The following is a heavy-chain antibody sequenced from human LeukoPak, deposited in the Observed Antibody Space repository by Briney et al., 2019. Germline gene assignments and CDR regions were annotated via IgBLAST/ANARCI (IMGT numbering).Heavy chain of an antibody. CDR1: GFTFDDYA. V-gene: IGHV3-9*01. CDR2: ISWNSGSI. Sequence: PGRSLRLSCAASGFTFDDYAVHWVRQAPGKGLEWVSGISWNSGSIGYADSVKGRFTISRDNAKNSLYLQMNSLRAEDTALYYCAKDGGTSYGFDYFDYWGQGTLVTVSS. D-gene: IGHD5-18*01. CDR3: AKDGGTSYGFDYFDY. J-gene: IGHJ4*02.